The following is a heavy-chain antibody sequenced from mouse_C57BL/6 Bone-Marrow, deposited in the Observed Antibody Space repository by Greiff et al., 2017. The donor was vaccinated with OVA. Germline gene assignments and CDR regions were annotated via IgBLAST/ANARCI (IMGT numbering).Heavy chain of an antibody. J-gene: IGHJ2*01. CDR1: GYTFTDYY. D-gene: IGHD1-1*01. CDR3: ARSYGSFDY. V-gene: IGHV1-76*01. Sequence: VQLQQSGAELVRPGASVKLSCKASGYTFTDYYINWVKQRPGQGLEWIARIYPGSGNTYYNEKFKGKATLTAEKSSSTAYMQLSSLTSEDSAVYFCARSYGSFDYWGQGTTLTVSS. CDR2: IYPGSGNT.